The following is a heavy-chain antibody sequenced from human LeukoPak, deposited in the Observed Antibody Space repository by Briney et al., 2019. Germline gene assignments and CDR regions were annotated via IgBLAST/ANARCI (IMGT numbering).Heavy chain of an antibody. CDR3: AKFGESSSYYYYYYYMDV. CDR2: ITGSGGST. CDR1: GFTFNNYA. Sequence: GGSLRLSCAASGFTFNNYAMSWVRQAPGKGLEWVSGITGSGGSTYYADSVKGRFAISRDNSKNTLYLQMNSLRAEDTVVYYCAKFGESSSYYYYYYYMDVWGKGTTVTVSS. D-gene: IGHD3-22*01. J-gene: IGHJ6*03. V-gene: IGHV3-23*01.